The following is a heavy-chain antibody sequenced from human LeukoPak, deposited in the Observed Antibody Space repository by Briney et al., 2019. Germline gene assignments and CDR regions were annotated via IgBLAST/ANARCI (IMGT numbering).Heavy chain of an antibody. Sequence: PSETLSLTCTVSGGSISSSSYYWGWIRQPPGKGLEWIGSIYYSGSTYYNPSLKSRVTISVDTSKNQFSLKLSSVTAADTAVYYCARSRMDTAMPYEAFDIWGQGTMVTVSS. CDR1: GGSISSSSYY. CDR3: ARSRMDTAMPYEAFDI. J-gene: IGHJ3*02. CDR2: IYYSGST. V-gene: IGHV4-39*07. D-gene: IGHD5-18*01.